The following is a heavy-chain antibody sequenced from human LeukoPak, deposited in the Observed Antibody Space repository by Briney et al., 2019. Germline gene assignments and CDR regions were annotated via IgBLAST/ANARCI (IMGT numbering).Heavy chain of an antibody. CDR3: ARDRRDGYNPGDYNFDY. D-gene: IGHD5-24*01. V-gene: IGHV4-59*01. Sequence: SETLSLTCTVSGGTIGFYYWSWIRQPPGKGLEWIGDIYYTGTTNYNPSLKSRATISVDTSRNQFSLRLSSLTAADTAVYFCARDRRDGYNPGDYNFDYWGQGALVTVSS. CDR2: IYYTGTT. CDR1: GGTIGFYY. J-gene: IGHJ4*02.